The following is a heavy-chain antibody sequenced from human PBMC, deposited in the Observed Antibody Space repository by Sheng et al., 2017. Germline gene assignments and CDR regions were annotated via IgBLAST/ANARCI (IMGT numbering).Heavy chain of an antibody. V-gene: IGHV3-21*06. J-gene: IGHJ4*02. CDR3: ARPLYGDYVGSDY. Sequence: VQLVESGGGLVKPGESLRLSCAASGFTISGYSIGWVRQAPGKGLEWVSSISSSSSSIYYADSVRGRFTISRDNTKDSVYLQMNSLRAEDTAVYYCARPLYGDYVGSDYWGQGTLVTVSS. CDR1: GFTISGYS. CDR2: ISSSSSSI. D-gene: IGHD4-17*01.